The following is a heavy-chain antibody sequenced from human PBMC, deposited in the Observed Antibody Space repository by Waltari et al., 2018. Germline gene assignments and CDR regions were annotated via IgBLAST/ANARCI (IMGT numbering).Heavy chain of an antibody. CDR2: VIPVLGAA. CDR3: AFDGSGSEDYFDF. Sequence: VQLVQSGAEVKKPGSSVKVSCKVSGGTFNNPGISWVRQAPGQGLGWMGGVIPVLGAANYAQKFQGRVIISADESSGTVYMELSSLRSGDTAIYYCAFDGSGSEDYFDFWGQGTLVTVSS. D-gene: IGHD3-10*01. CDR1: GGTFNNPG. V-gene: IGHV1-69*01. J-gene: IGHJ4*02.